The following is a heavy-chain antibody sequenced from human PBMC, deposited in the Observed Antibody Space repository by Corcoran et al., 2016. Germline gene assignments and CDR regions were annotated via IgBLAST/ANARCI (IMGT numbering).Heavy chain of an antibody. CDR3: AGAARSGARVRGVMEYGQRARGNWFDP. D-gene: IGHD3-10*01. J-gene: IGHJ5*02. CDR2: INHSGST. CDR1: GGSFSGYY. Sequence: QVQLQQWGAGLLKPSETLSLTCAVYGGSFSGYYWSWIRQPPGKGLEWIGEINHSGSTNYNPSLKSRVTISVDTSKNQFSLKLSSVTAADTAVYDCAGAARSGARVRGVMEYGQRARGNWFDPWGQGTLVTVSS. V-gene: IGHV4-34*01.